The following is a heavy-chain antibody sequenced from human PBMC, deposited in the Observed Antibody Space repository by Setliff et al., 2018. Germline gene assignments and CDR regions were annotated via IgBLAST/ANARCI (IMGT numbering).Heavy chain of an antibody. Sequence: GESLKISCEASGFNITGRWMSWVRQAPGKGLEWVANIEEDGSEQYYVNSVWGRFSISRDNARNSVFLEMNSLRGEDTAVYYCARDNVMLDDSRGIFYPWFDPWGQGTLVTVSS. CDR3: ARDNVMLDDSRGIFYPWFDP. V-gene: IGHV3-7*03. D-gene: IGHD3-16*01. CDR1: GFNITGRW. CDR2: IEEDGSEQ. J-gene: IGHJ5*02.